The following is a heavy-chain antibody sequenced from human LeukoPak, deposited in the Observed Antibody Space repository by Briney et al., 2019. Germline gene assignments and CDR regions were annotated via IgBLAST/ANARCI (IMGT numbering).Heavy chain of an antibody. D-gene: IGHD2-15*01. CDR1: GGSISSYH. V-gene: IGHV4-59*13. CDR2: IYYSWST. CDR3: ARDIVVVVATNSAFDI. Sequence: SETLTLTCTVSGGSISSYHWIWIPQPPGKGLEWIGYIYYSWSTNYHPSLKSRVTISLDTSKNQFSLKLSSVTAADTAVYYCARDIVVVVATNSAFDIWGQGTMVTVSS. J-gene: IGHJ3*02.